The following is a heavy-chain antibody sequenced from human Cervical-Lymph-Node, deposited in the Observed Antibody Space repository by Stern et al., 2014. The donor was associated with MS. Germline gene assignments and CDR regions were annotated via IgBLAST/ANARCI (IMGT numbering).Heavy chain of an antibody. CDR2: ISHSGNI. CDR3: ARNRLSGYYYDFDV. Sequence: QVQLQESGPGLVQPSGTLSLTCAVSGASISSADWWSWVRQPPGKGLEWIGEISHSGNIVYNPSLKSRVTISGDQSKNQFSLTVTSVTAADTAVYYCARNRLSGYYYDFDVWGQGTTVTVSS. J-gene: IGHJ6*02. D-gene: IGHD3-16*02. CDR1: GASISSADW. V-gene: IGHV4-4*02.